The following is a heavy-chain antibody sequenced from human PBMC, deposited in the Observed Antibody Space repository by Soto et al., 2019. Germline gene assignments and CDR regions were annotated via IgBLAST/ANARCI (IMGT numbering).Heavy chain of an antibody. D-gene: IGHD3-16*02. CDR2: IIPIFGTA. V-gene: IGHV1-69*06. J-gene: IGHJ5*02. Sequence: ASVKVSCKASGGTFSSYAISWVRQAPGQGLEWMGGIIPIFGTANYAQKFQGRVTITADKSTSTAYMELSSLRSEDTAVYYCARDYDYVWGSYRPNWFDPWGQGTLVTVSS. CDR3: ARDYDYVWGSYRPNWFDP. CDR1: GGTFSSYA.